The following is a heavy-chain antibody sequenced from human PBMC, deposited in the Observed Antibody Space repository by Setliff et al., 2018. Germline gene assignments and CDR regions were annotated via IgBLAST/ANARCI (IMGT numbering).Heavy chain of an antibody. V-gene: IGHV3-7*01. J-gene: IGHJ6*02. CDR2: INEDGSDK. CDR3: ARDPASILSRHYYYGMDV. Sequence: PGGSLRLSCAASGFTFRNNWMTWVRQAPGKGLEWAANINEDGSDKNHVDSVKGRFIISRDNAKSSLYLQLNSLRADDTALYYCARDPASILSRHYYYGMDVWGQGTTVTAP. CDR1: GFTFRNNW. D-gene: IGHD2-15*01.